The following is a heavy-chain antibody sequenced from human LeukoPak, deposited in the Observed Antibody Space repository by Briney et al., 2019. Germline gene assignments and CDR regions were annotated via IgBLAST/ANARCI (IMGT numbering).Heavy chain of an antibody. J-gene: IGHJ6*02. Sequence: SETLSLTCTVSGGSISSYYWSWIRQPPVKGLECIGYIYYSGSTNYNPSLKSRVTISVDTSKNQFSLKLSSVTAADTAVYYCARDHMTTVTARYNYYGMDVWGQGTTVTVSS. CDR3: ARDHMTTVTARYNYYGMDV. CDR1: GGSISSYY. V-gene: IGHV4-59*01. CDR2: IYYSGST. D-gene: IGHD4-17*01.